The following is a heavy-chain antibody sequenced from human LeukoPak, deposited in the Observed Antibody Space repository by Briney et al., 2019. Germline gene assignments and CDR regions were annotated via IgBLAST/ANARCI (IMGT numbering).Heavy chain of an antibody. V-gene: IGHV3-23*01. CDR1: GFTFSNAW. CDR2: ISGSGGST. J-gene: IGHJ6*02. CDR3: AKAPHGYFYGMDV. Sequence: GGSLRLSCAASGFTFSNAWMSWVRQAPGKGLEWVSAISGSGGSTYYADSVKGRFTISRDNSKNTLYLQMNSLRAEDTAVYYCAKAPHGYFYGMDVWGQGTTVTVSS. D-gene: IGHD2-8*01.